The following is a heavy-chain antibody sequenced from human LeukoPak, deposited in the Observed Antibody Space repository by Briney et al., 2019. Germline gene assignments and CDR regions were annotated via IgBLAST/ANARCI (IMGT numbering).Heavy chain of an antibody. V-gene: IGHV3-30*18. CDR3: AKDLGGSDY. J-gene: IGHJ4*02. D-gene: IGHD2-15*01. CDR1: GFTISNYG. CDR2: LSYDGSNK. Sequence: GGSLRLSCVASGFTISNYGMHWVRQAPGMGLEWVAVLSYDGSNKYYADSVKGRFTISRDNSKNTLYLQMNSLRAEDTAVYYCAKDLGGSDYWGQGTLVTVSS.